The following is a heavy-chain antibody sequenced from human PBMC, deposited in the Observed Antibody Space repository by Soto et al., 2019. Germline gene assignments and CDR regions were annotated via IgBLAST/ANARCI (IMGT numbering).Heavy chain of an antibody. CDR3: ARGFGRSHFDY. J-gene: IGHJ4*02. Sequence: QVQVQESGPGLVRPSETLSLTCTVSGGSISSRDSYWGWIRQPPGKGLEWIGSFHYSGSTYYTPSLKSRVTISVDTSKNQLSLRVTSVTAADTAVYYCARGFGRSHFDYWGQGTLVTVSS. CDR1: GGSISSRDSY. CDR2: FHYSGST. D-gene: IGHD3-16*01. V-gene: IGHV4-39*01.